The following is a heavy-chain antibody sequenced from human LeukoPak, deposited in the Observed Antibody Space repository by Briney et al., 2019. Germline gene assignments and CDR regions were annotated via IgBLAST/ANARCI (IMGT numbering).Heavy chain of an antibody. Sequence: GGSLRLSCAASGFTFSSYEMNWVRQAPGKGLEWVSYISSSGSTIDYADSVKGRFTISRDNAKNSLYLQMNSLRAEDTAVYYCATLLDYGDYAGVGPDLNWFDPWGQGTLVTVSS. V-gene: IGHV3-48*03. D-gene: IGHD4-17*01. CDR2: ISSSGSTI. CDR3: ATLLDYGDYAGVGPDLNWFDP. J-gene: IGHJ5*02. CDR1: GFTFSSYE.